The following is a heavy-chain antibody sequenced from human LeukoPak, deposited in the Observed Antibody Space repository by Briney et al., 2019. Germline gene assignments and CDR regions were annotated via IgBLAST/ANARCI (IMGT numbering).Heavy chain of an antibody. Sequence: ASVEVSCKASGYTFTSYGISWVRQAPGQGLEWMGWINPNSGGTNYAQKFQGRVTMTRDTSISTAYMELSRLRSDDTAVYYCARDAKYYDILTGYFMSSGNVGLWGQGTLVTVSS. CDR3: ARDAKYYDILTGYFMSSGNVGL. CDR1: GYTFTSYG. D-gene: IGHD3-9*01. V-gene: IGHV1-2*02. J-gene: IGHJ4*02. CDR2: INPNSGGT.